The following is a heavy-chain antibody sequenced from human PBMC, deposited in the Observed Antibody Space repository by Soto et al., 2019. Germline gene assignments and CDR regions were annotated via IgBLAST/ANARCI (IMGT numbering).Heavy chain of an antibody. Sequence: QVQLVESGGGVVQPGRSLRLSCAASGFTFSTYGMHWVRQAPGKGLEWVAVIWYDGSNKYYADSGKGRFTISRDNSKNARNRQMNSLRAEDTAVHYCARDGRSYCAGDCYNDYWGQGTLVTVSS. J-gene: IGHJ4*02. CDR1: GFTFSTYG. D-gene: IGHD2-21*01. CDR3: ARDGRSYCAGDCYNDY. V-gene: IGHV3-33*01. CDR2: IWYDGSNK.